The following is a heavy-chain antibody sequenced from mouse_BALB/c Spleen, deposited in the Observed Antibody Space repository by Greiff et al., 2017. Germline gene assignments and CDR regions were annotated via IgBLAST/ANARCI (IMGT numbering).Heavy chain of an antibody. D-gene: IGHD1-1*01. CDR3: NAFITTVNFDY. Sequence: QVQLKESGAELVRPGASVTLSCKASGYTFTDYEMHWVKQTPVHGLEWIGAIDPETGGTAYNQKFKGKATLTADKSSSTAYMELRSLTSEDSAVYYCNAFITTVNFDYWGQGTTLTVSS. J-gene: IGHJ2*01. V-gene: IGHV1-15*01. CDR1: GYTFTDYE. CDR2: IDPETGGT.